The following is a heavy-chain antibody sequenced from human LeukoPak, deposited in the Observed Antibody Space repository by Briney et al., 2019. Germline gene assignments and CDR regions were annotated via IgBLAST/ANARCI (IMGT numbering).Heavy chain of an antibody. Sequence: GGSLRLSCAASGFTFSSYGMHWVRQAPGKGLEWVALIWYDGSNKYYADSVKGRFTISRDNSKNTLYLQMNSLRAEDTAVYYCARVSPGDLWFGELRTPYFDYWGQGTLVTVSS. CDR1: GFTFSSYG. D-gene: IGHD3-10*01. V-gene: IGHV3-33*01. CDR2: IWYDGSNK. J-gene: IGHJ4*02. CDR3: ARVSPGDLWFGELRTPYFDY.